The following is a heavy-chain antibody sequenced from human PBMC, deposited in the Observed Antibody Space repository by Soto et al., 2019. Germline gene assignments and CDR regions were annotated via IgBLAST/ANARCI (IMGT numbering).Heavy chain of an antibody. CDR3: ARQSGEQGGSWVVWFDP. Sequence: GGSLRLSCAASGFTFSSYGMHWVRQAPGKGLEWVAVISYDGSNKYYADSVKGRFTISRDNSKNTLYLQMNSLRADDTAGYYCARQSGEQGGSWVVWFDPWGGGILVTVS. CDR2: ISYDGSNK. J-gene: IGHJ5*02. V-gene: IGHV3-30*03. D-gene: IGHD2-15*01. CDR1: GFTFSSYG.